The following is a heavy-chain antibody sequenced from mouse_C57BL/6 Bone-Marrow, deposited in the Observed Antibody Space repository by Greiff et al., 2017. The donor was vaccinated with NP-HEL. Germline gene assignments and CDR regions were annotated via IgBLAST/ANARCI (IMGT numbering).Heavy chain of an antibody. V-gene: IGHV1-7*01. J-gene: IGHJ2*01. CDR3: ASYWALYY. Sequence: VQLQQSGAELAKPGASVKLSCKASGYTFTSYWMHWVKQRPGQGLEWIGYINPSSGYTKYNQKFKDKATLTADKSSSKAYMQLSSLNYEDAAVSFCASYWALYYCGQGTTLTVSS. CDR1: GYTFTSYW. D-gene: IGHD4-1*01. CDR2: INPSSGYT.